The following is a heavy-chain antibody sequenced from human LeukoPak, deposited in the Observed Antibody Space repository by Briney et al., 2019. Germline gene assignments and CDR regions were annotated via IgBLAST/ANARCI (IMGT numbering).Heavy chain of an antibody. D-gene: IGHD6-19*01. CDR1: GFIFDVYA. CDR2: ISWKSDSM. J-gene: IGHJ4*02. V-gene: IGHV3-9*01. CDR3: AKDGGHSSVLYYFES. Sequence: GGSLRLSCAASGFIFDVYAMHWVRQVPGKGLEWVSGISWKSDSMRYADSVKGRFTVSRDNAKNSLYLQMNSLRPEDTAFYYCAKDGGHSSVLYYFESWGQGTLVTVSS.